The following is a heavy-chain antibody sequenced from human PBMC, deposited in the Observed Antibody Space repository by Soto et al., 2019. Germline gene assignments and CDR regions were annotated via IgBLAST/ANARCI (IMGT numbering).Heavy chain of an antibody. CDR3: AHSRHYYDSSGYLEYFQH. CDR2: IYWDDDK. CDR1: GFSLSTSGVG. J-gene: IGHJ1*01. Sequence: QITLKESGPTLVKPTQTLTLTCTFSGFSLSTSGVGVGWIRQPPGKALEWLALIYWDDDKRYSPSLKSRLTITKDTSKNQVDLTMTNMDPVDTATYYCAHSRHYYDSSGYLEYFQHWGQGTLVTVSS. D-gene: IGHD3-22*01. V-gene: IGHV2-5*02.